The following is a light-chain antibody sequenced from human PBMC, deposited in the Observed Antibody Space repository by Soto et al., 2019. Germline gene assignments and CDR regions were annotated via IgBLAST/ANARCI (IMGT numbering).Light chain of an antibody. J-gene: IGLJ1*01. CDR1: TSDIGTFY. Sequence: QSVLTQPPSTSSTPGQTVTISCSGSTSDIGTFYVYWYQHLPGTAPKLLIYIGDQRASGVSDRFSASKSGTSASLAISGLRSDDEADYYCAAWDDNLNAYVLGSGTQLTVL. CDR2: IGD. V-gene: IGLV1-47*02. CDR3: AAWDDNLNAYV.